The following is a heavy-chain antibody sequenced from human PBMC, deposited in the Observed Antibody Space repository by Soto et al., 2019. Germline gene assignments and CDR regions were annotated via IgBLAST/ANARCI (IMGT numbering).Heavy chain of an antibody. CDR1: GFTFNSYD. CDR3: VKHQVSLVRGISPFDY. D-gene: IGHD3-10*01. V-gene: IGHV3-23*01. Sequence: EVQLLESGGGLVQPGGALRLSCAVSGFTFNSYDMTWVRQATGKGLELVSTISSSGAFTYHADSVRGRLTISRDNYKNTVYLQMNSLRAEETAVYYCVKHQVSLVRGISPFDYWGQGALVTVSS. CDR2: ISSSGAFT. J-gene: IGHJ4*02.